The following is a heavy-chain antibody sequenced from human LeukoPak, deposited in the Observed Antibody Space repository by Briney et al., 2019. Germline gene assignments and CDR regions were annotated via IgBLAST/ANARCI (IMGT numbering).Heavy chain of an antibody. CDR3: ARDTSLAAAAGDY. CDR2: IIPILGIA. D-gene: IGHD6-13*01. V-gene: IGHV1-69*04. J-gene: IGHJ4*02. CDR1: GYTFTGYY. Sequence: RVASVKVSCKASGYTFTGYYMHWVRQAPGQGLEWMGRIIPILGIANYAQEFQGRVTITADKSTSTAYMELSSLRSEDTAVYYCARDTSLAAAAGDYWGQGTLVTVSS.